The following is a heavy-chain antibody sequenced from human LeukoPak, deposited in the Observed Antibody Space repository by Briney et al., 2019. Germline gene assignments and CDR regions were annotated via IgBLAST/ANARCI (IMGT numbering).Heavy chain of an antibody. J-gene: IGHJ4*02. CDR1: GFTFSDYD. CDR3: GRAFPPLRVSSAGDF. Sequence: GESLTLSCSASGFTFSDYDMNWVRKAPGKGLEWVSSISGRSSHMYYGESVKGRFSIYRDNAKNSLYLQMNSLGAEDTAVYYCGRAFPPLRVSSAGDFWGQGTLVTVS. D-gene: IGHD3-16*01. V-gene: IGHV3-21*01. CDR2: ISGRSSHM.